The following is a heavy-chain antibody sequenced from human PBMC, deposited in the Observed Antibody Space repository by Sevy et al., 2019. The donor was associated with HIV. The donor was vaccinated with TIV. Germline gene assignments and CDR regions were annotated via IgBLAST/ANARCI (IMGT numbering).Heavy chain of an antibody. V-gene: IGHV1-2*02. CDR2: INPRNGGT. CDR1: GYTFIAYY. D-gene: IGHD1-1*01. J-gene: IGHJ3*02. Sequence: ASVKVSCRSSGYTFIAYYIHWVRQAPGQGLEWMGWINPRNGGTDYAPKFQGRVTLTTDTSINTSYMDLTRLTSDATAVYYCARVTSRPPNWNDDSFDIWGQGTMVTVSS. CDR3: ARVTSRPPNWNDDSFDI.